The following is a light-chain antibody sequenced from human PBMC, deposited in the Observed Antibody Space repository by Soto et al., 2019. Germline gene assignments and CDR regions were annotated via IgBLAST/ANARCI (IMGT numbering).Light chain of an antibody. Sequence: QSVLTQPASVSGSPGQSITISCTGTSSDVGGYNYVSWYQQHPGKAPKLMIYEVSNRPSGVSNRFSGSKSGNTASLTISGLQAEDEADYYCSSYTSSSTLSFFGTGTKLTVL. CDR2: EVS. CDR3: SSYTSSSTLSF. V-gene: IGLV2-14*01. CDR1: SSDVGGYNY. J-gene: IGLJ1*01.